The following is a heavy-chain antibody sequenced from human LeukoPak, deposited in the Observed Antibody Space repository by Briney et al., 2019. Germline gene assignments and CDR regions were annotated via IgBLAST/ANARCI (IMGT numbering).Heavy chain of an antibody. D-gene: IGHD5-12*01. CDR1: GFTFSSYA. CDR2: IIGVVVST. Sequence: GGSLRLSCAASGFTFSSYAMSWVRQAPGKGLEWVSPIIGVVVSTYYADSVRGGFTISRDNSKNTRYLQMNTLTAGDTAVYYCAKIRPSGYDYYFDYWGQGTLVTVSS. V-gene: IGHV3-23*01. J-gene: IGHJ4*02. CDR3: AKIRPSGYDYYFDY.